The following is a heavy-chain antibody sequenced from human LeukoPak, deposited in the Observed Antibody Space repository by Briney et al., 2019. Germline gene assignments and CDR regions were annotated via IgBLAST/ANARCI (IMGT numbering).Heavy chain of an antibody. CDR3: AKDVGSWSRGAFDY. CDR2: ISGSGGST. V-gene: IGHV3-23*01. D-gene: IGHD1-26*01. J-gene: IGHJ4*02. CDR1: GFTFSNYA. Sequence: GASLRLPCAASGFTFSNYAMSWVRQAPGQGLEWVSAISGSGGSTYYADSVKGRLTISRDNSKNTLYLQMNSLRAEDTALYYCAKDVGSWSRGAFDYWGQGTLVTVSS.